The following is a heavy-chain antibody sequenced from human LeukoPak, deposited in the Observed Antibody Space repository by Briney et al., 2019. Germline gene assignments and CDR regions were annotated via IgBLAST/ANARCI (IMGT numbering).Heavy chain of an antibody. CDR2: ISSSSSYI. Sequence: GGSLRLSCAASGFIFSSYSMNWVRQAPGKGLEWVSSISSSSSYIYYADSVKGRFTISRDNAKNSLYLQMNSLRAEDTAVYYCARVSRKLLLFRVYYFDYWGQGTLVTVSS. J-gene: IGHJ4*02. V-gene: IGHV3-21*01. CDR1: GFIFSSYS. CDR3: ARVSRKLLLFRVYYFDY. D-gene: IGHD2-21*02.